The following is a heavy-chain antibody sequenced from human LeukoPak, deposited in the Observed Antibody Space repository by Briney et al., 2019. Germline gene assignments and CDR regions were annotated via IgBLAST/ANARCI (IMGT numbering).Heavy chain of an antibody. V-gene: IGHV4-34*01. J-gene: IGHJ4*02. Sequence: SETLSLTCAVYGGSFSGYYWSWIRQPPGKGLEWIGEINHSGSTNYNPSLKSRVTISVDTSKNQFSLKLSSVTAADTAVYYCARTPNQRGYSGYDFGYWGQGTLVTVSS. CDR3: ARTPNQRGYSGYDFGY. D-gene: IGHD5-12*01. CDR1: GGSFSGYY. CDR2: INHSGST.